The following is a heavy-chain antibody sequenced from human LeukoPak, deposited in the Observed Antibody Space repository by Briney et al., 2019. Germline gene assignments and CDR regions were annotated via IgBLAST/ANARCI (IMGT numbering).Heavy chain of an antibody. CDR3: ARDRGYSIFGVVTLGY. J-gene: IGHJ4*02. CDR1: GFTFSSYS. CDR2: ISSSSSYI. V-gene: IGHV3-21*01. Sequence: GGSLRLSCAASGFTFSSYSMNWVRQAPGKGLEWVSSISSSSSYIYYADSVKGRFTISRDNAKNSLYLQMNSLRAEDTAVYYCARDRGYSIFGVVTLGYWGQGTLVTVSS. D-gene: IGHD3-3*01.